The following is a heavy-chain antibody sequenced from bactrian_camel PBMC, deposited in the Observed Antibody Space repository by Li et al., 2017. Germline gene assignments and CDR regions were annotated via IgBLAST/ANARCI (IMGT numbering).Heavy chain of an antibody. V-gene: IGHV3S53*01. CDR2: ILTHGAA. Sequence: HVQLVESGGGSVQAGGSLRLACAGYSDRTLTLAWFRQAPGQKREFVSAILTHGAAYYADAVKGRFTISHDSAENTMYLQMNDLKPEDTAMYYCAAVRGADYSLSTACSRGQGTQVTVS. CDR1: SDRTLT. CDR3: AAVRGADYSLSTACS. D-gene: IGHD4*01. J-gene: IGHJ4*01.